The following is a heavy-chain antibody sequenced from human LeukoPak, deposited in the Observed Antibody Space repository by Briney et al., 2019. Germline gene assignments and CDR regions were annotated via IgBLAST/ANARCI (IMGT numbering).Heavy chain of an antibody. V-gene: IGHV1-2*02. CDR2: INPNSGGT. CDR1: GYTFTGYY. J-gene: IGHJ4*02. D-gene: IGHD5-18*01. CDR3: AIPFLAPGWGQLWFPIAY. Sequence: ASVKVSCKASGYTFTGYYMHWVRQAPGQGLEWMGWINPNSGGTNYAQKFQGRVTMTRDTSISTAYMELSRLRSDDTAVYYCAIPFLAPGWGQLWFPIAYWGQGTLVTVSS.